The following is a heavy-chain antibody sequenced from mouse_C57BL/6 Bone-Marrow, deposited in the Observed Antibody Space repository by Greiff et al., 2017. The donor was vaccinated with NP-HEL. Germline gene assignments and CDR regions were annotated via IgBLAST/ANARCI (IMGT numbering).Heavy chain of an antibody. Sequence: QVQLQQPGAELVRPGTSVKLSCKASGYTFTSYWMHWVKQRPGQGLEWIGVIDPSDSYTNYNQKFKGKATLTVDTSSSTAYMQLSSLTSEDSAVYYCARFTTVVATWYFDVWGTGTTVTVSS. CDR2: IDPSDSYT. J-gene: IGHJ1*03. CDR1: GYTFTSYW. V-gene: IGHV1-59*01. CDR3: ARFTTVVATWYFDV. D-gene: IGHD1-1*01.